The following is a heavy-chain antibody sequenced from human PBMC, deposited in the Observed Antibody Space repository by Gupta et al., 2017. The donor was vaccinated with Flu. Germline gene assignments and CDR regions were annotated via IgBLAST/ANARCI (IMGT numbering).Heavy chain of an antibody. V-gene: IGHV3-33*01. CDR2: IWYDGSNK. CDR3: ARDWRGEDY. Sequence: QVQLVESGGGVLEPGRSLRFSCPASGFTFRSYGMHGVRQAPGKGLEWVAVIWYDGSNKYYADSVKGRFTISRDNSKNTVDLQMNNLRAEDTAVYYCARDWRGEDYWGQGTLVTVSS. CDR1: GFTFRSYG. J-gene: IGHJ4*02. D-gene: IGHD2-21*01.